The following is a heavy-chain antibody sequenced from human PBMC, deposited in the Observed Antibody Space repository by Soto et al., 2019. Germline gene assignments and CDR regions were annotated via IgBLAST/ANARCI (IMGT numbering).Heavy chain of an antibody. CDR3: AREDFYRFDY. J-gene: IGHJ4*02. V-gene: IGHV3-7*01. CDR2: IKGDGSAK. Sequence: EVQLVESGGGLVQPGGSLRVSCAASGFTFTSYWMSWVRQAPGKGMEWVANIKGDGSAKYYLYAVKGRFTISRDTAKNSLYLQMNSVSADDTAVYYCAREDFYRFDYWGQGNLVTVSS. CDR1: GFTFTSYW.